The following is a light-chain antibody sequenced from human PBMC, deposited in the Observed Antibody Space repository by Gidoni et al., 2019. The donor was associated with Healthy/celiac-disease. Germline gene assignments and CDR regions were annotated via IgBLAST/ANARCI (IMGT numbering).Light chain of an antibody. Sequence: DIQMTQSPSSLSASVGDRVTITCRASPSISNYLSWYQQKPGKAPKLLIYAASRLQSGVPSKFSGSGSGTEFTLSISSLQPEDFATYYCQQTYSTPRTFXXXTEVEFK. J-gene: IGKJ1*01. V-gene: IGKV1-39*01. CDR2: AAS. CDR1: PSISNY. CDR3: QQTYSTPRT.